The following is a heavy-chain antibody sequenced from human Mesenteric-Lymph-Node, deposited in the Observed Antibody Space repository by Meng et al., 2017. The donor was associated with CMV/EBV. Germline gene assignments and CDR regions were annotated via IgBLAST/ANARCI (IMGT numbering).Heavy chain of an antibody. CDR2: ISSSSSYI. CDR1: GFTFSSYS. CDR3: AKNPRIALFDAFDI. V-gene: IGHV3-21*04. J-gene: IGHJ3*02. D-gene: IGHD2-15*01. Sequence: GESLKISCAASGFTFSSYSMNWVRQAPGKGLEWVSSISSSSSYIYYADSVKGRFTISRDNAKNSLYLQMNSLRAEDTAVYYCAKNPRIALFDAFDIWGQGTMVTVSS.